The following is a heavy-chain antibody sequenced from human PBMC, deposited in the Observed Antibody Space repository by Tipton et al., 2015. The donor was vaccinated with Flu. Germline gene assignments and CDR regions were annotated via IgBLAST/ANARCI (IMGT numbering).Heavy chain of an antibody. CDR1: GGSISSSSCY. Sequence: TLSLTCTVSGGSISSSSCYWGWIRQPPGKGLEWIGNIYYSGNTYYNPSLKSRVTISVDTSKNQFSLKLSSVTAADTAVYYCARQSSRWFQEYDYFDYWGQGTLVTVSS. CDR2: IYYSGNT. CDR3: ARQSSRWFQEYDYFDY. D-gene: IGHD6-13*01. V-gene: IGHV4-39*01. J-gene: IGHJ4*02.